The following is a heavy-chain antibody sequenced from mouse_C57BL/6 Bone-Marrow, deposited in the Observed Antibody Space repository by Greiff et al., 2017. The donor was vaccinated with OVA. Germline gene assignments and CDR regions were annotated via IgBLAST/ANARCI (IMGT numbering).Heavy chain of an antibody. CDR2: ISNGGGST. V-gene: IGHV5-12*01. CDR3: ARQGGFAY. Sequence: EVNVVESGGGLAQPGGSLKLSCAASGFTFSDYYMYWVRQTPEKRLEWVAYISNGGGSTYYPDTVKGRFTISRDNAKNTLYLQMSRLKSEDTAMYYCARQGGFAYWGQGTLVTVSA. CDR1: GFTFSDYY. J-gene: IGHJ3*01.